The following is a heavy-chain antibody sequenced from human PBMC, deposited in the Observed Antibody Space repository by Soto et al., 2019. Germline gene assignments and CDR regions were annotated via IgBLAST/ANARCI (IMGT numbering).Heavy chain of an antibody. D-gene: IGHD5-18*01. J-gene: IGHJ4*02. Sequence: LRLSCAASGFTFSSYGMNWVRQAPGKGLEWVSYIYSSGSTYYADSVKGRFTISRDNFKNTLYLQMNSLRAEDTAVYYCARGYSYTQPVFDYWGLGTLVTVSS. CDR1: GFTFSSYG. CDR3: ARGYSYTQPVFDY. V-gene: IGHV3-53*01. CDR2: IYSSGST.